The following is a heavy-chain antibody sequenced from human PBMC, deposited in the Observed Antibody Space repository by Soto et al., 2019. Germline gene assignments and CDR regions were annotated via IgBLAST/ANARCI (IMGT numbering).Heavy chain of an antibody. D-gene: IGHD3-10*01. J-gene: IGHJ6*02. Sequence: QVQLQESGPGLVKPSETLSLTCTVSGGSINSYYWSWIRQPAGKGLEWIGRIYTSGSTNYNPSLKSRVTMSVDTSKNQFSLKLSSVTAADTAVYYCARDQDSLGGWSYYYGMDVWGQGTTVTVSS. CDR2: IYTSGST. CDR1: GGSINSYY. V-gene: IGHV4-4*07. CDR3: ARDQDSLGGWSYYYGMDV.